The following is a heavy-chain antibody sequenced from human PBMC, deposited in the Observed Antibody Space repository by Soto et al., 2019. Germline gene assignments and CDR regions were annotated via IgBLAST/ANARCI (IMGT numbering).Heavy chain of an antibody. Sequence: SETLSLTCTVSGGSISSGGYYWSWIRQHPGKGLEWIGYIYYSGSTYYNPSLKSRVTISVDTSKNQFSLKLSSVTAADTAVYYCARSRGYSYPYYFDYWGQGTLVTVS. CDR3: ARSRGYSYPYYFDY. V-gene: IGHV4-31*03. J-gene: IGHJ4*02. CDR1: GGSISSGGYY. CDR2: IYYSGST. D-gene: IGHD5-18*01.